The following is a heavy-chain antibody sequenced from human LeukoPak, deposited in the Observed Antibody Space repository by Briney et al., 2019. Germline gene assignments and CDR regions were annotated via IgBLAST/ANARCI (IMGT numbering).Heavy chain of an antibody. D-gene: IGHD3-3*01. Sequence: PSETLSLTCTVSGGSISSSSYYWGWIRQPPGKGLEWIGSIYYSGSTYYNPSLKSRVTISVDTSKNQFSLKLSSVTAADTAVYYCARGRPVLRFLEWPLDNWFDPWGQGTLVTVSS. V-gene: IGHV4-39*01. J-gene: IGHJ5*02. CDR3: ARGRPVLRFLEWPLDNWFDP. CDR1: GGSISSSSYY. CDR2: IYYSGST.